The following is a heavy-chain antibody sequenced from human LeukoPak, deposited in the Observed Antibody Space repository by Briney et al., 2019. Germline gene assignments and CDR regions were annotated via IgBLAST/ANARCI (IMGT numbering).Heavy chain of an antibody. CDR3: GKEGGA. D-gene: IGHD3-16*01. Sequence: GGSLRLTCAASGFRFSDFTMTWVRQAPGKGPEWVSAIGGRGGSTYYADSLGGRFTISRDNSKDMVYLQMNSLKVEDTATYYCGKEGGAWGQGTKVTVSS. V-gene: IGHV3-23*01. CDR2: IGGRGGST. J-gene: IGHJ5*02. CDR1: GFRFSDFT.